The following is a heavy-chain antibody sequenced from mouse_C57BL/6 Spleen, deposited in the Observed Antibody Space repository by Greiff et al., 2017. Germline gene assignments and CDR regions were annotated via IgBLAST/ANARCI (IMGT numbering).Heavy chain of an antibody. V-gene: IGHV1-80*01. CDR3: ARWRDGRYFDV. J-gene: IGHJ1*03. CDR2: IYPGDGDT. CDR1: GYAFSSYW. Sequence: VQLVESGAELVKPGASVKISCKASGYAFSSYWMNWVKQRPGKGLEWIGQIYPGDGDTNYNGKFKGKATLTAAKTSSTAYMQLSSLTSEDSAVYFCARWRDGRYFDVWGTGATVTVS. D-gene: IGHD2-3*01.